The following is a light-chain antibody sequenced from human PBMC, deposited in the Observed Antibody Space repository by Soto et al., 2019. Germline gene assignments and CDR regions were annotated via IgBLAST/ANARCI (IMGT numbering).Light chain of an antibody. CDR1: QTISFY. CDR2: ATS. Sequence: IQMTQSPSSLSASVGDTVTITCRASQTISFYLNWYQQKPGRTPNLLSYATSSLQSGVPSRFDGSGSGTEFTLTISSLQPDDFATYYCQQSFSTPHTFGQGTKRELK. V-gene: IGKV1-39*01. CDR3: QQSFSTPHT. J-gene: IGKJ2*01.